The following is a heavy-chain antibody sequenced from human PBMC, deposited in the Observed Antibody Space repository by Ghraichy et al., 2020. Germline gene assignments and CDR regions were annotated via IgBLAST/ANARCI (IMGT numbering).Heavy chain of an antibody. J-gene: IGHJ3*02. V-gene: IGHV4-61*02. CDR1: GGSISSGSYY. CDR2: IYTSGST. CDR3: ARVRWAYLRADDAFDI. D-gene: IGHD4-23*01. Sequence: SETLSLTCTVSGGSISSGSYYWSWIRQPAGKGLEWIGRIYTSGSTNYNPSLKSRVTISVDTSKNQFSLKLSSVTAADTAVYYCARVRWAYLRADDAFDIWGQGTMVTVSS.